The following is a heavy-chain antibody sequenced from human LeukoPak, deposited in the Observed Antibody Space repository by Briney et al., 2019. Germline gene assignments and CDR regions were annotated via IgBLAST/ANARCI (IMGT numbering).Heavy chain of an antibody. CDR1: GFTFSNHA. CDR2: ISGSGYKT. J-gene: IGHJ4*02. D-gene: IGHD3-9*01. Sequence: GRSLRLSCATSGFTFSNHAMNWVRQAPGKGLEWVSAISGSGYKTFYADSVKGRFTISRDNAKNSLYLQMNSLRAEDTALYYCASRYMYYFDYWGQGTLVTVSS. CDR3: ASRYMYYFDY. V-gene: IGHV3-23*01.